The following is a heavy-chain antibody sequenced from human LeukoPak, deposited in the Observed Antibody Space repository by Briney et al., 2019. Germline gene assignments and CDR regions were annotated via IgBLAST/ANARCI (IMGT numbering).Heavy chain of an antibody. D-gene: IGHD3-22*01. CDR1: GASFNSDDQY. J-gene: IGHJ4*02. V-gene: IGHV4-31*03. CDR3: SRGLDSRKLGY. Sequence: SETLSLTCTVSGASFNSDDQYWNWIRQSPGKGLEWIGSIHPSGMLYNNPSLESRVTMSRDTSKNQFSLNLNSVTAADTAVYFCSRGLDSRKLGYRGQGILVTVSS. CDR2: IHPSGML.